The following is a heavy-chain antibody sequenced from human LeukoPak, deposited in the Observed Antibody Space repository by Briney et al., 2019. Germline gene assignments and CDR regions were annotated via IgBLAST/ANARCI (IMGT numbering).Heavy chain of an antibody. Sequence: AGGSLRLSQVPSGLTFSDHAMQWARPARGKGREWLTFLAFDSSEKSFADSVKGRFTVSRDNSQNALYLYMTNLRPEDSAVYFCVLGIHYYAISGDYFQDWGQGSLVTVAS. J-gene: IGHJ1*01. CDR3: VLGIHYYAISGDYFQD. D-gene: IGHD3-22*01. CDR1: GLTFSDHA. V-gene: IGHV3-30*04. CDR2: LAFDSSEK.